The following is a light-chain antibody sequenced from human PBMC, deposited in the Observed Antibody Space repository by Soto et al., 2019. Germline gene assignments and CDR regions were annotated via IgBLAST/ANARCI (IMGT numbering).Light chain of an antibody. J-gene: IGLJ2*01. CDR2: EVS. CDR1: SSDVGGYNF. Sequence: SALTQPPSASGSPGQSVTLSCTGTSSDVGGYNFVSWYQQHPGKAPKLMIYEVSERPSGVPDRFSGSKSGNTASLTVSGLQAEDEADYYCTSYAGSNIVVFGGGTKLTVL. CDR3: TSYAGSNIVV. V-gene: IGLV2-8*01.